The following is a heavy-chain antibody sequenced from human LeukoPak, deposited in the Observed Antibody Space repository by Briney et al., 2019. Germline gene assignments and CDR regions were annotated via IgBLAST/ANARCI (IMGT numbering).Heavy chain of an antibody. J-gene: IGHJ5*02. CDR1: GYTFTSYG. Sequence: ASVKVSCKASGYTFTSYGISWVRQAPGQGLEWMGWISAYNGNTSYAQKLQGRVTMTTDTSTSTAYMELRSLRSDDTAVYYCAGGCVGHLYDFWSGYFHRTGCGRFDPWGQGTLVTVSS. CDR3: AGGCVGHLYDFWSGYFHRTGCGRFDP. CDR2: ISAYNGNT. D-gene: IGHD3-3*01. V-gene: IGHV1-18*01.